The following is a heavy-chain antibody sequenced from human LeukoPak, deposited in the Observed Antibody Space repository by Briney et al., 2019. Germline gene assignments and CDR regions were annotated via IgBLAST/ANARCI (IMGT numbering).Heavy chain of an antibody. J-gene: IGHJ4*02. Sequence: ASVKVSCKASGYTFTSYGISWVRQAPGRGLEWMGWISAYNGNTNYAQKFQGRVTMTRNTSISTAYMELSSLRSEDTAVYYCAKDGGRFSGHTDNWGQGTLVSVSS. D-gene: IGHD3-16*01. CDR2: ISAYNGNT. V-gene: IGHV1-18*01. CDR1: GYTFTSYG. CDR3: AKDGGRFSGHTDN.